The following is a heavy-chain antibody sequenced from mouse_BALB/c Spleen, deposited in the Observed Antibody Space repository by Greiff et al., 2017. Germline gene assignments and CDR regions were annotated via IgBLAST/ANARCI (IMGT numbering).Heavy chain of an antibody. Sequence: QVHVKQSGAELVRPGTSVKISCKASGYTFTNYWLGWVKQRPGHGLEWIGDIYPGGGYTNYNEKFKGKATLTADTSSSTAYMQLSSLTSEDSAVYFCASQMVTTKGFAYWGQGTLVTVSA. V-gene: IGHV1-63*02. CDR3: ASQMVTTKGFAY. CDR1: GYTFTNYW. CDR2: IYPGGGYT. J-gene: IGHJ3*01. D-gene: IGHD2-3*01.